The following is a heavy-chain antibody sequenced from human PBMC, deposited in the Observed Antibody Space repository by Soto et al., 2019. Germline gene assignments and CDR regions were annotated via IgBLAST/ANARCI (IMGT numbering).Heavy chain of an antibody. CDR1: GFTFSSYG. V-gene: IGHV3-30*18. D-gene: IGHD2-21*02. Sequence: ESGGGVVQPGRSLRLSCAASGFTFSSYGMHWVRQAPGKGLEWVAVISYDGSNKYYADSVKGRFTISRDNSKNTLYLQMNSLRAEDTAVYYCAKDQADCGGDCACMDVWGQGTTVTVSS. CDR3: AKDQADCGGDCACMDV. CDR2: ISYDGSNK. J-gene: IGHJ6*02.